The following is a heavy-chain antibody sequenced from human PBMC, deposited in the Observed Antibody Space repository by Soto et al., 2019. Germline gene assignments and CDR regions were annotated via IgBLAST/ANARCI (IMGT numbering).Heavy chain of an antibody. D-gene: IGHD3-10*01. CDR1: GFTFSSYG. J-gene: IGHJ4*02. CDR3: AKDLSGPFDY. Sequence: PGGSLRLSCAASGFTFSSYGMHWVRQAPGKGLEWVAVISYDGSNKYYADSVKGRFTISRDNSKNTLYLQMNSLRAEDTAVYYCAKDLSGPFDYWGQGTLVTVSS. V-gene: IGHV3-30*18. CDR2: ISYDGSNK.